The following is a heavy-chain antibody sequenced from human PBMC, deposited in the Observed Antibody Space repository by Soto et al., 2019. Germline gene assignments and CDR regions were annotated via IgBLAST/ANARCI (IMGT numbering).Heavy chain of an antibody. CDR1: GFTFSSYA. CDR2: ISYDGSNK. V-gene: IGHV3-30-3*01. D-gene: IGHD3-10*01. J-gene: IGHJ5*02. Sequence: QVQLVESGGGVVQPGRSLRLSCAASGFTFSSYAMHWVRQAPGKGLEWVAVISYDGSNKYYADSVKGRFTISRDNSKNTLYLQMNSLRAEDTAVYYCARDDAWFGELLPSASFDPWGQGTLVTVSS. CDR3: ARDDAWFGELLPSASFDP.